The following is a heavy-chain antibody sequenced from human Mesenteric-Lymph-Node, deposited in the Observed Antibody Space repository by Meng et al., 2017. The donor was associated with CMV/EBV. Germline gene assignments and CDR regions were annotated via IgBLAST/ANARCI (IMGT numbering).Heavy chain of an antibody. Sequence: ASVKVSCKASEYSFTSYYMHWVRQAPGQGLEWMGMINPTSGDTDYAQKFQGRVTMTTDTSTSTVYMDLSGLRSEDTAMYHCARFVAAAGNYYFDFWGQGTLVTVSS. CDR2: INPTSGDT. V-gene: IGHV1-46*01. CDR1: EYSFTSYY. CDR3: ARFVAAAGNYYFDF. J-gene: IGHJ4*02. D-gene: IGHD6-13*01.